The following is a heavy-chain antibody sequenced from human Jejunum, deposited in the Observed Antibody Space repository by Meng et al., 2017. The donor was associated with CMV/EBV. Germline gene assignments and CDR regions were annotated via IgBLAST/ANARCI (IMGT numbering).Heavy chain of an antibody. CDR2: IRSKANSYAT. V-gene: IGHV3-73*01. D-gene: IGHD2-2*01. J-gene: IGHJ4*02. Sequence: SGSAMHWVRQASGKGLEWVGRIRSKANSYATAYAASVKGRFTISRDDSKNTAYLQMNSLKTEDTAVYYCTRQLGCGSTSCRNFDYWGQGTLVTVSS. CDR1: SGSA. CDR3: TRQLGCGSTSCRNFDY.